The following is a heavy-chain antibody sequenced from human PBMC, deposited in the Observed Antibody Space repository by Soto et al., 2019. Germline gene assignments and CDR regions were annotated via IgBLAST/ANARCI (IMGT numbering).Heavy chain of an antibody. CDR2: IYYSGST. V-gene: IGHV4-59*08. CDR3: ARHVYLAGFWSGYSYYYYYYMDV. D-gene: IGHD3-3*01. Sequence: SETLSLTCTVSGGSISSYYWSWIRQPPGKGLEWIGYIYYSGSTNYNPSLKSRVTISVDTSKNQFSLKLSSVTAADTAVYYCARHVYLAGFWSGYSYYYYYYMDVWGKGTTVTVSS. J-gene: IGHJ6*03. CDR1: GGSISSYY.